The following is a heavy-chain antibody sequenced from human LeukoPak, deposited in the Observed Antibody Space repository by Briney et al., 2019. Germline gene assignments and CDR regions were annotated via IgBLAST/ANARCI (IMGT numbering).Heavy chain of an antibody. Sequence: SETLSLTCAVYGGSFSGYYWSWIRQPPGKGLEWIGEINHSGSTNYNPSLKSRVTISVDTSKNQFSLKLSSVTVADTAVYYCARGHSSGWYGLFDIWGQGTAVTVSS. CDR2: INHSGST. CDR1: GGSFSGYY. D-gene: IGHD6-19*01. V-gene: IGHV4-34*01. J-gene: IGHJ3*02. CDR3: ARGHSSGWYGLFDI.